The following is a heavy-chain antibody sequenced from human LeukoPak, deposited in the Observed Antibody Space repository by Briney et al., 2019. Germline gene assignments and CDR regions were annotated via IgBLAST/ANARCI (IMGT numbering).Heavy chain of an antibody. V-gene: IGHV4-39*01. CDR3: AGYDSSGYYQRAVDAFDI. CDR1: GGSISSSSYY. D-gene: IGHD3-22*01. CDR2: IYYSGST. Sequence: SETLSLTCTVSGGSISSSSYYWGWIRQPPGKGLEWIGSIYYSGSTYYNPSLKSRVTISVDTSKNQFSLKLSSVTAADTAVYYCAGYDSSGYYQRAVDAFDIWGQGTMVTVSS. J-gene: IGHJ3*02.